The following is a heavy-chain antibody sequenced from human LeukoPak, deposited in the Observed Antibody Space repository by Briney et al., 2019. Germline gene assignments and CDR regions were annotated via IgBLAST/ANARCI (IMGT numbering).Heavy chain of an antibody. CDR3: TRAARIKYGYYFDY. CDR2: IYYSGST. CDR1: GGSISSYY. D-gene: IGHD1-14*01. V-gene: IGHV4-59*01. J-gene: IGHJ4*02. Sequence: SETLYIICTVSGGSISSYYWSWIRQPPGKGLGWIGYIYYSGSTNYNPSLKSRVTISVDTSKNQFSLKLTSVTAADTAVCYCTRAARIKYGYYFDYWGQGTLVTVSS.